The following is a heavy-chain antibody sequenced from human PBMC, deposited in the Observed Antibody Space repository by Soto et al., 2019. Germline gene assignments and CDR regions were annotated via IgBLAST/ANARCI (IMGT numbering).Heavy chain of an antibody. Sequence: QVQLVESGGGVVQPGRSLRLSCAASGFTFSSYGMHWVRQAPGKGLEWVAVIWYDGSNKYYADSVKGRFTISRDNSKNALYLQMNSLRAEDTAVYYCAREGAGCGGDCYGSFDIWGQGTMVTVSS. CDR1: GFTFSSYG. D-gene: IGHD2-21*02. CDR2: IWYDGSNK. J-gene: IGHJ3*02. CDR3: AREGAGCGGDCYGSFDI. V-gene: IGHV3-33*01.